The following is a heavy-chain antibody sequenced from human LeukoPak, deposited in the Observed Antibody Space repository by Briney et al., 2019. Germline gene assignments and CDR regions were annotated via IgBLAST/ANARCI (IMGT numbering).Heavy chain of an antibody. V-gene: IGHV4-34*01. Sequence: SETLSLTCAVYGGSFSGYYWSWIRQPPGKGLEWIGEINHSGSTNYNPSLKSRVTISVDTSKNQFSLKLSSVTAADTAVYYCARVSRPYYYDSSGYFLPRAFDIWGQGTIVTVSS. J-gene: IGHJ3*02. CDR1: GGSFSGYY. D-gene: IGHD3-22*01. CDR3: ARVSRPYYYDSSGYFLPRAFDI. CDR2: INHSGST.